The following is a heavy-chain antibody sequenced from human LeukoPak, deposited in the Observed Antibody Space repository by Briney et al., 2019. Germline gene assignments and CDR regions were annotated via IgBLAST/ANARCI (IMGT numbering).Heavy chain of an antibody. CDR1: GGSISSHY. CDR2: IYYSGST. CDR3: ARSDYDFWSGYPGYFDY. V-gene: IGHV4-59*11. J-gene: IGHJ4*02. D-gene: IGHD3-3*01. Sequence: PSETLSLTCTVSGGSISSHYWSWIRQPPGKGLEWIGYIYYSGSTNYNPSLKSRVTISVDTSKNQFSLKLSSVTAADTAVYYCARSDYDFWSGYPGYFDYWGQGTLVTVSS.